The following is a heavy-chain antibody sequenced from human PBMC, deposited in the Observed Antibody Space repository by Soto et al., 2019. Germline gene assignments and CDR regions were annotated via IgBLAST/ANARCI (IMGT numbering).Heavy chain of an antibody. Sequence: GESLKISCKGSGYSFTNYWISWVRQMPGKGLEWMGRIDPSDSYTKRSPSFQGHVTISADKSISTAYLQWSSLKASDTAMYYCARQYCRSTSCYIGWFDPWGQGTLVTVSS. CDR3: ARQYCRSTSCYIGWFDP. CDR2: IDPSDSYT. J-gene: IGHJ5*02. CDR1: GYSFTNYW. V-gene: IGHV5-10-1*01. D-gene: IGHD2-2*02.